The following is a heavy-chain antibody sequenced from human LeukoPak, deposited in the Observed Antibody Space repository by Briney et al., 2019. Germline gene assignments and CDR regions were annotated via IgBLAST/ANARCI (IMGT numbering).Heavy chain of an antibody. Sequence: PGGSLRLSCAASGFTFSSYSMNWVRQAPGKGLEWVSYISSSSSTIYYADSVKGRFTISRDNAKNSLYLQMNSLRAEDTAVYYCATDHKGIERAFDIWGQGTMVTVSS. V-gene: IGHV3-48*01. J-gene: IGHJ3*02. CDR3: ATDHKGIERAFDI. CDR1: GFTFSSYS. CDR2: ISSSSSTI. D-gene: IGHD6-13*01.